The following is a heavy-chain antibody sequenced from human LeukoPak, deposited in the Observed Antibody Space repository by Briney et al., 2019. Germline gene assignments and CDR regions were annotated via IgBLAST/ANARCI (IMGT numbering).Heavy chain of an antibody. J-gene: IGHJ4*02. V-gene: IGHV4-4*07. Sequence: SETLSLTCTVSGGSTSSYYWNWIRKPAGKGLEWIGRIYPSGSTNYNPSLRSRVTISLDKSKNQFSLKLSSVTAADTAVYYCARDLVGATTLFDYWGQGTLVTVSS. CDR3: ARDLVGATTLFDY. CDR1: GGSTSSYY. CDR2: IYPSGST. D-gene: IGHD1-26*01.